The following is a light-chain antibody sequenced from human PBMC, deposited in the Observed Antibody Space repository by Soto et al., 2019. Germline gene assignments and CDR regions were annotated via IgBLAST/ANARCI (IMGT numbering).Light chain of an antibody. CDR1: QSVSSY. J-gene: IGKJ1*01. Sequence: EIVLTQSPASLSLSPGERATLSCRASQSVSSYLAWYQQKPGQAPRLLIYDASNIATGIPARFSGSVSGTDFTLTLSSLEPEDFAVYYCQQRSNWLWTFGQGTKVDIK. CDR3: QQRSNWLWT. CDR2: DAS. V-gene: IGKV3-11*01.